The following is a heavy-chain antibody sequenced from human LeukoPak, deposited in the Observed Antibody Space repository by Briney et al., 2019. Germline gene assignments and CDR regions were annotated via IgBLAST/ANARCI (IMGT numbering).Heavy chain of an antibody. CDR1: GFSFSSYA. V-gene: IGHV3-23*01. J-gene: IGHJ4*02. D-gene: IGHD2-21*01. Sequence: GGSLRLSCAASGFSFSSYAMNWVRQAPGKGLEWVSAIGDSGGSTFYADSVKGRFTISRDNSKNTLYLQMNSLRAEDTAVYYCAKARAIHCGGDCDFDYWGQGTLVTVSS. CDR2: IGDSGGST. CDR3: AKARAIHCGGDCDFDY.